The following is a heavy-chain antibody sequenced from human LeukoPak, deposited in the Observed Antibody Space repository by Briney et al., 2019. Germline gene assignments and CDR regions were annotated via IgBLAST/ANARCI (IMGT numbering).Heavy chain of an antibody. CDR3: ARGRWFGVYYYYYMDV. J-gene: IGHJ6*03. V-gene: IGHV3-64*01. Sequence: GGSLRLSCAASGFTFSSYAMHWVRQAPGKGLEYVSAISSSGGSTYYANSVKGRFTISRDNSKNTLYLQMGSLRAEDMAVYYCARGRWFGVYYYYYMDVWGKGTTVTVSS. D-gene: IGHD3-10*01. CDR2: ISSSGGST. CDR1: GFTFSSYA.